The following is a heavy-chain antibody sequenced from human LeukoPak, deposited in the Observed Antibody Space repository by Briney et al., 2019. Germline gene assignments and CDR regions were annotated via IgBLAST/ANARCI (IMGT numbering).Heavy chain of an antibody. CDR1: GFTFSSYG. D-gene: IGHD6-13*01. CDR2: IWYDGSNK. V-gene: IGHV3-33*01. J-gene: IGHJ3*02. CDR3: ARDQRVAYSSSWYGGAFDI. Sequence: GGSLRLSCAASGFTFSSYGMHWVRRAPGKGLEWVAVIWYDGSNKYYADSVKGRFTISRDNSKNTLYLQMNSLRAEDTAVYYCARDQRVAYSSSWYGGAFDIWGQGTMVTVSS.